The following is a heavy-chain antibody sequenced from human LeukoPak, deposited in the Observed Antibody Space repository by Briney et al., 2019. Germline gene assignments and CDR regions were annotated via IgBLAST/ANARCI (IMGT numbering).Heavy chain of an antibody. D-gene: IGHD3-3*01. V-gene: IGHV4-38-2*02. CDR2: IYHSGST. Sequence: PSETLSLTCTVSGYSISSGYYWGWIRRPPGKGLEGIGSIYHSGSTYYNPSLKRRVTISVETSKNQFSLKLNSVTAADTAVYYCARDIYYDFWSGYFPYNWFDPWGQGTLVTVSS. CDR3: ARDIYYDFWSGYFPYNWFDP. J-gene: IGHJ5*02. CDR1: GYSISSGYY.